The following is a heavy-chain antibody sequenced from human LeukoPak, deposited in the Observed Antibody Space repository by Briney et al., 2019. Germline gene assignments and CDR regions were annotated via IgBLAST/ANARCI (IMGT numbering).Heavy chain of an antibody. Sequence: SETLSLTCTVSGGSISSYYWSWIRQPAGKGLEWIGRIYTSGSTNYNPSLKSRVTMSVDTSKNQFSLKLSSVTAADTAVYYCARGGLGYDYVWGSYRYAIGYYFDYWGQGTLVTVSS. CDR2: IYTSGST. D-gene: IGHD3-16*02. CDR1: GGSISSYY. CDR3: ARGGLGYDYVWGSYRYAIGYYFDY. V-gene: IGHV4-4*07. J-gene: IGHJ4*02.